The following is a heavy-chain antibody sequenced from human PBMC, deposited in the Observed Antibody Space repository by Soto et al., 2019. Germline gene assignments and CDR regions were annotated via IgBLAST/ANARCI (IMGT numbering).Heavy chain of an antibody. Sequence: ETLSLTCTVSGDSMSSYYWSWIRQPPGKGLEWIGYIYYSGSTTYNPSLRSRVTMSVDTSKNQFSLRLSSVTAADTAVYYCARAKSNYQTFDHWGQGSQVTVSA. D-gene: IGHD4-4*01. CDR1: GDSMSSYY. CDR2: IYYSGST. J-gene: IGHJ4*02. V-gene: IGHV4-59*01. CDR3: ARAKSNYQTFDH.